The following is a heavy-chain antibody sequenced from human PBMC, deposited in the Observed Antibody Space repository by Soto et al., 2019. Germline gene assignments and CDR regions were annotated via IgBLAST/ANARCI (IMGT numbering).Heavy chain of an antibody. Sequence: QEQLVESGGGVVQPGRSLRLSCAASGFALTPYAMHWVRQAPGKGLEWVAIISYDGSYRSYGASVKGRFTISRDNSENSRYLHMDTLRSEHTAVYYCARDWDRGGGSYLWKFDLWGRGTLVTVSS. D-gene: IGHD1-26*01. CDR1: GFALTPYA. V-gene: IGHV3-30-3*01. CDR3: ARDWDRGGGSYLWKFDL. J-gene: IGHJ2*01. CDR2: ISYDGSYR.